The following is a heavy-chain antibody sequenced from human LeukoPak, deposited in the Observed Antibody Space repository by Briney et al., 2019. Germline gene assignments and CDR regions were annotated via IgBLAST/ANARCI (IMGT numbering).Heavy chain of an antibody. CDR2: INHSGST. CDR3: ARRYCSSTSCYRNYYGMDV. V-gene: IGHV4-34*01. CDR1: GGSFSGYY. D-gene: IGHD2-2*01. J-gene: IGHJ6*02. Sequence: SETRSLTCAVYGGSFSGYYWSWIRQPPGKGLEWIGEINHSGSTNYNPSLKSRVTISVDTSKNQFSLKLSSVTAADTAVYYCARRYCSSTSCYRNYYGMDVWGQGTTVTVSS.